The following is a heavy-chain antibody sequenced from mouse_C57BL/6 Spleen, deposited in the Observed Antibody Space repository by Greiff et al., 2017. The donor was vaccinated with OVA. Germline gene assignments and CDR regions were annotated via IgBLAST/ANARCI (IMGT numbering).Heavy chain of an antibody. D-gene: IGHD3-2*02. CDR2: IYPSDSET. Sequence: QVQLQQPGAELVRPGSSVKLSCKASGYTFTSYWMDWVKQRPGQGLEWIGNIYPSDSETHYNQKFKDKATLTVDKSSSTAYMQLSSLTSEDSAVYYCARAVPGYVPYWGQGTLVTVSA. CDR1: GYTFTSYW. V-gene: IGHV1-61*01. J-gene: IGHJ3*01. CDR3: ARAVPGYVPY.